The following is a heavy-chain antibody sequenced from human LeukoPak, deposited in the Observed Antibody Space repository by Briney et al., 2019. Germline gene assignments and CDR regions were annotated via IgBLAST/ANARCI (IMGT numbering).Heavy chain of an antibody. CDR1: GFSLSTSGVG. CDR2: IYWDDDK. D-gene: IGHD4-17*01. J-gene: IGHJ5*02. CDR3: AHIYGDLEEDWFDP. V-gene: IGHV2-5*02. Sequence: ESGPTLVNPTQTLTLTCTFSGFSLSTSGVGVGWIRQPPGKALEWLALIYWDDDKRYSPSLKGRLTITKDTSKNQVVLTMTNMDPVDTATYYCAHIYGDLEEDWFDPWGQGTLVTVSS.